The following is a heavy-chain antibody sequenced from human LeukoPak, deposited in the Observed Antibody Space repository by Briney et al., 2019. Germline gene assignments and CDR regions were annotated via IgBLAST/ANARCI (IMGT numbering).Heavy chain of an antibody. J-gene: IGHJ4*02. D-gene: IGHD3-9*01. V-gene: IGHV4-39*01. Sequence: SETPSLTCTVSGGSVSSTEFSWGWIRQPPGKGLQWVGNLYYSGSTSYHPSLNSRVTMSVDTSKNQFSLKMTSVTAADTAVYYCARLSKGRYFDYIFDYWGQGSLVTVPS. CDR3: ARLSKGRYFDYIFDY. CDR1: GGSVSSTEFS. CDR2: LYYSGST.